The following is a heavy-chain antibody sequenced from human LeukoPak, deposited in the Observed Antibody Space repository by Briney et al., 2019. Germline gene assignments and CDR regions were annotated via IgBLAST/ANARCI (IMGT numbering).Heavy chain of an antibody. CDR3: ARGRVENVVRYFDWLYYYMDV. D-gene: IGHD3-9*01. J-gene: IGHJ6*03. V-gene: IGHV4-34*01. CDR2: INHSGST. CDR1: GGSFSGYY. Sequence: SETLSLTCAVYGGSFSGYYWSWIRQPPGKGLEWIGEINHSGSTNYNPSLKSRVTISVDTSKNQFSLKLSSVTAADTAVYYCARGRVENVVRYFDWLYYYMDVWGKGTTVAVSS.